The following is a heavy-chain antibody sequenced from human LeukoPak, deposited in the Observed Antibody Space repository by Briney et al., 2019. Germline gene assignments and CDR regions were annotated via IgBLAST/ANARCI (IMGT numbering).Heavy chain of an antibody. D-gene: IGHD6-13*01. J-gene: IGHJ4*02. Sequence: SETLSLTCTVSGYSISSGYYWGWFRQPPGKGLEWIGSIYHSGSTYYNPSLKSRLTISVDTSKNQFSLRLSSVTAADTAVYYCARGIAAAGPIYFDYWGQGTLVTVSP. CDR2: IYHSGST. V-gene: IGHV4-38-2*02. CDR3: ARGIAAAGPIYFDY. CDR1: GYSISSGYY.